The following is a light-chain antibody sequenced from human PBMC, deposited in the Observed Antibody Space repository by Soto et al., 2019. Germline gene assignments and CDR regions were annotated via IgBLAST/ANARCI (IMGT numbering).Light chain of an antibody. CDR1: SSDVGAYDY. J-gene: IGLJ2*01. CDR2: DVS. Sequence: QSALTQPRSVSGSPGQSVTISCTGTSSDVGAYDYVSWYQQDPGKVPKVLIYDVSERPSGVPDRFSGSKSDNTASLTISGLQAEDEADYYCSSYAGSYTFVVFGGGTKLTVL. CDR3: SSYAGSYTFVV. V-gene: IGLV2-11*01.